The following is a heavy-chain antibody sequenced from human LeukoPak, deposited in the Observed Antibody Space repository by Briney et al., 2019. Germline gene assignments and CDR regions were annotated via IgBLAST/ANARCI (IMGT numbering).Heavy chain of an antibody. CDR1: GGTFSSYA. CDR2: IIPIFGTA. D-gene: IGHD3-22*01. V-gene: IGHV1-69*13. CDR3: ATGEGYYYDSSGYSAGY. J-gene: IGHJ4*02. Sequence: SVKVSCKASGGTFSSYAISWVRQAPGQGLEWMGGIIPIFGTANYAQKFQGRVTITADESTSTAYMELSSLRSEDTAVYYCATGEGYYYDSSGYSAGYWGQGTLVTVSS.